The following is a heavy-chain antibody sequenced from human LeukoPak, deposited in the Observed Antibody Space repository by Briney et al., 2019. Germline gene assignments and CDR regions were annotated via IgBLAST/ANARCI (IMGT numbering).Heavy chain of an antibody. CDR2: ISYDGSNK. CDR1: GFTFSSYG. V-gene: IGHV3-30*18. Sequence: GRSLRLSCAASGFTFSSYGMHWVRQTPGKGLEWVAVISYDGSNKYYADSVKGRFTISRDNSKNTLYLQMNSLRVEDTAVYYCANAEYSDYVGYFDYWGQGTLVTVSS. D-gene: IGHD4-11*01. J-gene: IGHJ4*02. CDR3: ANAEYSDYVGYFDY.